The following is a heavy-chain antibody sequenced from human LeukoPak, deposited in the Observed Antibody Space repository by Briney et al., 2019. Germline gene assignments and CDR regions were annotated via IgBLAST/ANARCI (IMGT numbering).Heavy chain of an antibody. V-gene: IGHV1-18*01. D-gene: IGHD6-13*01. CDR2: ISAYNGNT. Sequence: ASVNVSCKASGYTFTSYGISWVRQAPGQGLEWMGWISAYNGNTNYAQKLQGRVTMTTDTSTSTAYMDLRSLRSDDTAVYYCARDTGSSWYQNYYYYGMDVWGQGTTVTVSS. CDR1: GYTFTSYG. CDR3: ARDTGSSWYQNYYYYGMDV. J-gene: IGHJ6*02.